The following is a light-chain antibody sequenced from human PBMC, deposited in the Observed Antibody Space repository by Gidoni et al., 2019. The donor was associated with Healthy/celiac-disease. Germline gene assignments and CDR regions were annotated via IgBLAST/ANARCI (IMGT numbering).Light chain of an antibody. Sequence: SYELTQPPPVAVSPGQTASITCSGDKFGEKYACWYQQKPGQSPVLVIYQDSKRPSGIPERFSGSNSGNTATLTISGTQAMDEADYYCQAWDSSTGKVFGGGTKLTVL. CDR2: QDS. J-gene: IGLJ2*01. V-gene: IGLV3-1*01. CDR1: KFGEKY. CDR3: QAWDSSTGKV.